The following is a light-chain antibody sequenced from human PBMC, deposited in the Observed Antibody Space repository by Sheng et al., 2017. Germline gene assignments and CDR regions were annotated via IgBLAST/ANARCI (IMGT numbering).Light chain of an antibody. Sequence: QSALSQPRSVSGSPGQSVTISCTGTSSDVGGYNSVSWYQQHPGKAPKVIIYDVSERPSGVPDRFSGSKSGNTASLTISGLQADDEADYYCCSYAGSYTMVFGTATWVTVL. CDR1: SSDVGGYNS. J-gene: IGLJ1*01. CDR3: CSYAGSYTMV. CDR2: DVS. V-gene: IGLV2-11*01.